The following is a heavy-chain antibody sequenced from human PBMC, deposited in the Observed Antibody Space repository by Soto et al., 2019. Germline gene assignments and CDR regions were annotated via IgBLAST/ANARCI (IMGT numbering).Heavy chain of an antibody. Sequence: EAQLLESGGGLVQPGGSLKLSCAASEITLKKYAMTWVRQAPGKGLEWVSSISGSGDNTFYADSVEGRVTISRDNSKNTLFLQMDNVRPDDTAVYFCAKSPYSDNYYWFDLWGQGTPVTVSS. J-gene: IGHJ5*02. CDR2: ISGSGDNT. CDR1: EITLKKYA. D-gene: IGHD4-4*01. V-gene: IGHV3-23*01. CDR3: AKSPYSDNYYWFDL.